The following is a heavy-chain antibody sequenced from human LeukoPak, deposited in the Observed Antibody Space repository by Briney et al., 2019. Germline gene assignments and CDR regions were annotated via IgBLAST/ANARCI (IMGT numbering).Heavy chain of an antibody. CDR2: ISGSGGST. CDR3: AKDLVRLAAAAYNWFDP. D-gene: IGHD6-13*01. CDR1: GFTFSSYA. J-gene: IGHJ5*02. V-gene: IGHV3-23*01. Sequence: PGGSLRLSCAASGFTFSSYAMNWVRQAPGKGLEWVSAISGSGGSTYYADSVKGRFTISRDNSKNTLYLQMNSLRAEDTAVYYCAKDLVRLAAAAYNWFDPWGQGTLVTVSS.